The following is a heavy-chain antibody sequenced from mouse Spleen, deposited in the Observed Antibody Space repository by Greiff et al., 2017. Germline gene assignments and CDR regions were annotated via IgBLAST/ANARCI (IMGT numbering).Heavy chain of an antibody. V-gene: IGHV14-4*01. CDR1: GFNIKDDY. CDR3: TRGRDVGRSWFAY. CDR2: IDPENGDT. J-gene: IGHJ3*01. Sequence: VQLKQSGAELVRPGASVKLSCTASGFNIKDDYMHWVKQRPEQGLEWIGWIDPENGDTEYASKFQGKATITADTSSNTAYLQLSSLTSEDTAVYYCTRGRDVGRSWFAYWGQGTLVTVSA. D-gene: IGHD3-3*01.